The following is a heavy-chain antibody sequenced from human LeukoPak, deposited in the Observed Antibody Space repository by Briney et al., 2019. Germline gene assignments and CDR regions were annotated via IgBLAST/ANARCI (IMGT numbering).Heavy chain of an antibody. D-gene: IGHD4-11*01. CDR1: GFTFDDYA. CDR2: ISWNSGSI. J-gene: IGHJ6*03. V-gene: IGHV3-9*01. CDR3: AKAPYSNYDYYYMDV. Sequence: GRSLRLSCAASGFTFDDYAMHWVRQAPGKGLEWVSGISWNSGSIGYADSVKGRFTISRDDAKNSLYLQMNSLRAEDTAVYYCAKAPYSNYDYYYMDVWGKGTTVTVSS.